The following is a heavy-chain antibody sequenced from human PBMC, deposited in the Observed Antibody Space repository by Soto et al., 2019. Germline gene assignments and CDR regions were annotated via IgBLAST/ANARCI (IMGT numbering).Heavy chain of an antibody. D-gene: IGHD5-18*01. Sequence: VQLVQSGAEVKEPGASVKVSCKASGYTFTNYGISWVRQAPGQGLEWVGWISAYNGNTNYAQRLQDRVTMTTDTSTSTAYMELRTLRSDDTAVYYCAIPYTYGSYYYMDVWGKGTTVTVSS. CDR3: AIPYTYGSYYYMDV. CDR1: GYTFTNYG. V-gene: IGHV1-18*01. CDR2: ISAYNGNT. J-gene: IGHJ6*03.